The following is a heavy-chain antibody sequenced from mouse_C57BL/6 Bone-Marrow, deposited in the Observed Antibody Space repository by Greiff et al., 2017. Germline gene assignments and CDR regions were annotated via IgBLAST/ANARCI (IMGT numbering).Heavy chain of an antibody. D-gene: IGHD1-1*01. Sequence: VQLQQSGPELVKPGASVKISCKASGYTFTDYYMNWVKQSHGKSLEWIGDINPNNGGTSYNQKFKGKATLTVDKSSSTAYMELRSLTSEDSAVYYCARSRITTDFDYWGQGTTLTVSS. V-gene: IGHV1-26*01. CDR3: ARSRITTDFDY. J-gene: IGHJ2*01. CDR1: GYTFTDYY. CDR2: INPNNGGT.